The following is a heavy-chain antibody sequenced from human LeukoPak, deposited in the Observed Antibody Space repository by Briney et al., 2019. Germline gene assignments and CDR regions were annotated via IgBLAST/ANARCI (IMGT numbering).Heavy chain of an antibody. CDR3: ARGGDGGNSLDY. Sequence: SGGSLRLSCAVSGFTFSRYWMHWVRQGAGKGLEWVSRIYIDGTTTSYADSVRGRFTISRDNAKNTLYLQMNSLRAEDTAVYYCARGGDGGNSLDYWGQGALISVSS. CDR1: GFTFSRYW. J-gene: IGHJ4*02. D-gene: IGHD4-23*01. CDR2: IYIDGTTT. V-gene: IGHV3-74*01.